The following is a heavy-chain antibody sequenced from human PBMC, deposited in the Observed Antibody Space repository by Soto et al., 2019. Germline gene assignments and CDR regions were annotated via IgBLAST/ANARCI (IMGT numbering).Heavy chain of an antibody. CDR3: ARELGAAAGPEYNWFDP. J-gene: IGHJ5*02. V-gene: IGHV6-1*01. CDR1: GDSVSSNSAA. D-gene: IGHD6-13*01. CDR2: TYYRSKWYN. Sequence: SPTLSLTCAISGDSVSSNSAAWNWIRQSPSRGLEWLGRTYYRSKWYNDYAVSVKSRITINPDTSKNQFSLQLNSATPEDTAVYYCARELGAAAGPEYNWFDPWGQGTLVTVSS.